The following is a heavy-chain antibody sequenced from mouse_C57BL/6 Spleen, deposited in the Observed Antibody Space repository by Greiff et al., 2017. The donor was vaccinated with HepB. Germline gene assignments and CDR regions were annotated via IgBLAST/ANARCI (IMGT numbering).Heavy chain of an antibody. D-gene: IGHD2-5*01. J-gene: IGHJ1*03. CDR1: GYTFTDYY. CDR3: ARNNYSNYEWYFDD. CDR2: INPNNGGT. Sequence: EVQLQQSGPELVKPGASVKISCKASGYTFTDYYMNWVKQSHGKSLEWIGDINPNNGGTSYNQKFKGKATLTVDKSSSTAYMELRSLTSEDSAVYYCARNNYSNYEWYFDDWGTGTTVTVSS. V-gene: IGHV1-26*01.